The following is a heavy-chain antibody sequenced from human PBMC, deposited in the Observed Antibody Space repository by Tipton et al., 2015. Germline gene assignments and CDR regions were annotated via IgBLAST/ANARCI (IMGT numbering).Heavy chain of an antibody. V-gene: IGHV3-30*18. Sequence: SLRLSCAASGFAFSGYLMHWVRQSPGKVLEWVADISYDGSQKHYSDSVKGRFTISRDNSKNTLYLQMSSLGPDDTAVYFCAKTNMAAAYDYWGQGTLVTVSS. J-gene: IGHJ4*02. CDR3: AKTNMAAAYDY. CDR1: GFAFSGYL. CDR2: ISYDGSQK. D-gene: IGHD2/OR15-2a*01.